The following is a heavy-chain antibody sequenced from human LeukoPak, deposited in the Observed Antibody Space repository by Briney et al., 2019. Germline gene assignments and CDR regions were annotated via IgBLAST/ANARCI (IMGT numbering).Heavy chain of an antibody. Sequence: GGSLRLSCVASGFPFSSYWMTWVRQAPGKGLEWVSGISGSGGSTYYADSVKGRFTSSRDNSKNTLYLQMNSLRAEDTAVYYCAKQVVVVTAEGAAFDIWGQGTMVTVSS. CDR3: AKQVVVVTAEGAAFDI. D-gene: IGHD2-21*02. CDR2: ISGSGGST. V-gene: IGHV3-23*01. J-gene: IGHJ3*02. CDR1: GFPFSSYW.